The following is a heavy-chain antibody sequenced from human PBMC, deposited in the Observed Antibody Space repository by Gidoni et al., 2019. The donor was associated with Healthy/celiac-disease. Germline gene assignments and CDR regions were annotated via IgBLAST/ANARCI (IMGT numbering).Heavy chain of an antibody. D-gene: IGHD1-1*01. CDR2: ISGDGGST. CDR1: GFTFDDYA. Sequence: EVQLVESGGGVVQPGGSLRLSCAASGFTFDDYAMHWVRQAPGKGLEWVSLISGDGGSTYYADSVKGRFTISRDNSKNSLYLQMNSLRTEDTALYYCANWAATGRDAFDIWGQGTMVTVSS. J-gene: IGHJ3*02. CDR3: ANWAATGRDAFDI. V-gene: IGHV3-43*02.